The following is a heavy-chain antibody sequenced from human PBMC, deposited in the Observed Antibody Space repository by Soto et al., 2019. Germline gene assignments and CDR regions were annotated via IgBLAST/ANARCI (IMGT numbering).Heavy chain of an antibody. CDR2: INDSGDI. D-gene: IGHD3-10*01. V-gene: IGHV4-34*01. J-gene: IGHJ6*03. CDR3: ARGLILLFGELSRRWGYYYYMYV. CDR1: GGSFSGYQ. Sequence: QVQLQQWGAGLLKPSETLSLTCAVYGGSFSGYQWSWIRQTPGKGLEWIGGINDSGDINYNPSLKSRVTILVDSPKKQISLRLSSVTAAATAVYYWARGLILLFGELSRRWGYYYYMYVWGKGNTVIVSS.